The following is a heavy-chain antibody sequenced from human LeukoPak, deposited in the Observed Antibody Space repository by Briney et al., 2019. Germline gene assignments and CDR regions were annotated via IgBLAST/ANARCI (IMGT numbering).Heavy chain of an antibody. CDR2: INPSGGST. Sequence: ASVKVSCKASGYTFTSYYMHWVRQAPGQGLEWMGIINPSGGSTSYAQKFQGRVTMTRDTSTSTVYMELSSLRSEDTAVYYCAKDGKRFGELSGFDYWGQGTLVTVSS. V-gene: IGHV1-46*01. CDR3: AKDGKRFGELSGFDY. D-gene: IGHD3-10*01. J-gene: IGHJ4*02. CDR1: GYTFTSYY.